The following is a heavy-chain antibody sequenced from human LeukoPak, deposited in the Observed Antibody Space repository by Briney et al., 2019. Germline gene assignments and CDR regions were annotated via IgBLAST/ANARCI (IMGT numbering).Heavy chain of an antibody. CDR2: IIPILGIA. D-gene: IGHD1-7*01. Sequence: ASVKVSCKASGGTFSSYAISWVRQAPGQGLEWMGRIIPILGIADYAQKFQGRVTITADKSTSTAYMELSSLRSEDTAVYYCARWEAITGTTVDYWGQGTLVTVSS. V-gene: IGHV1-69*04. J-gene: IGHJ4*02. CDR3: ARWEAITGTTVDY. CDR1: GGTFSSYA.